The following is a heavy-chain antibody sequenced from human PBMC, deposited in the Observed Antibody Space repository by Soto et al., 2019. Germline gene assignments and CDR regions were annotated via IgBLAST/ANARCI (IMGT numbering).Heavy chain of an antibody. CDR2: ISKSGSVI. V-gene: IGHV3-48*03. D-gene: IGHD3-3*01. CDR3: ASVMLRFSYGIDV. CDR1: GLSFSSHE. Sequence: EVQLVESGGGLVQPGGSLRLSCAASGLSFSSHEMHWVRQAPGKGLEWVSYISKSGSVIYYTDSVKGRFTISRDNAKNLLYLEMNSLRDEDTAVYFCASVMLRFSYGIDVWGQGTTVTVSS. J-gene: IGHJ6*02.